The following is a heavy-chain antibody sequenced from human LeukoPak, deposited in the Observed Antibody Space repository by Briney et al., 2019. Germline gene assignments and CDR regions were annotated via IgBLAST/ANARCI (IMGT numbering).Heavy chain of an antibody. J-gene: IGHJ6*04. Sequence: KPSETLSLTFSVYVGSFSCYYWSWIPQPTGKGLERIEDINHSENIYYNPSLKSHLTIAVNTSNNQYSLKLRSVTAADTAVYYCTRNNRVRYFDWLLVDYYGMDVWDKGTTVTVSS. CDR3: TRNNRVRYFDWLLVDYYGMDV. D-gene: IGHD3-9*01. CDR1: VGSFSCYY. V-gene: IGHV4-34*01. CDR2: INHSENI.